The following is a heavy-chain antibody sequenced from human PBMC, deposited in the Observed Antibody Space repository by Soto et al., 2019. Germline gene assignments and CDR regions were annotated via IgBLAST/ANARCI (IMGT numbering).Heavy chain of an antibody. CDR2: ITRSGGST. J-gene: IGHJ4*02. CDR1: GFTFDNYG. CDR3: AGAIVVVMSYHFAS. Sequence: EVQLLESGGDLVQPGGSLRLACAASGFTFDNYGIAWVRQAPGKGLEWVSVITRSGGSTYYTDSVKGRFTISRDNSKNRVYLQMNSLIAEDTAIYYCAGAIVVVMSYHFASWGQGTLVTVSS. V-gene: IGHV3-23*01. D-gene: IGHD3-22*01.